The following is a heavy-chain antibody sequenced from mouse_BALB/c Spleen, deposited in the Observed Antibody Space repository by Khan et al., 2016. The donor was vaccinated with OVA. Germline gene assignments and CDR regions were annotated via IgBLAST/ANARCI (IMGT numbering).Heavy chain of an antibody. CDR1: GYSITSGYG. J-gene: IGHJ2*01. CDR3: ARTARIKY. Sequence: EVKLLESGPGLVKPSHSLSLTCTVTGYSITSGYGWNWIRQFPGNKLEWMGYISYSGSTNYNPSLKSRISITRDTSKNQFFLQLNSVTTEDTATYYCARTARIKYWGQGTTLTVSS. CDR2: ISYSGST. D-gene: IGHD1-2*01. V-gene: IGHV3-2*02.